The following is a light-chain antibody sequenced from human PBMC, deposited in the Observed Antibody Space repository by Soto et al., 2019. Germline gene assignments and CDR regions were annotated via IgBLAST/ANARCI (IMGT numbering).Light chain of an antibody. J-gene: IGLJ2*01. V-gene: IGLV2-14*01. CDR1: SSDIASYKF. CDR3: SSATNTDTLVV. CDR2: EVN. Sequence: QSALTQPASVSGSPGQSITISCTGTSSDIASYKFVSWFQHHPGKAPKLLIYEVNNRPSGISNRFSGSKSGNTASLTISGLQPEDEANYFCSSATNTDTLVVFGGGTKLIVL.